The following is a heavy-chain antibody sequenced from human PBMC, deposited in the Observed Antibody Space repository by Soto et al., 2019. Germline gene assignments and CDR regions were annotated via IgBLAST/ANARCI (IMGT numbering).Heavy chain of an antibody. CDR3: ARDSSGYSNWFDP. Sequence: PGGSLRLSCAASGFTFSSYSMNWVRQAPGKGLEWVSYISSSSRTIYYADSVKGRFTISRDNAKNSLYLQMNSLRAEDTAVYYCARDSSGYSNWFDPWGQGTLVTVSS. D-gene: IGHD3-22*01. J-gene: IGHJ5*02. CDR1: GFTFSSYS. V-gene: IGHV3-48*01. CDR2: ISSSSRTI.